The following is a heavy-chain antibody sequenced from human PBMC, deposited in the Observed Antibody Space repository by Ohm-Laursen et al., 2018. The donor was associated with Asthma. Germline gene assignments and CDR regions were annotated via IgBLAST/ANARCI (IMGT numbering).Heavy chain of an antibody. D-gene: IGHD3-22*01. Sequence: ASVKVSCKTSGYTFTGHYMNSVRQAPGQGLEWMGRIHPNSGGADYAQKFQGRVTMTRDTSTSTVYMELSSLRSEDTAVYYCARAVDSSGYYYYYGMDVWGQGTTVTVSS. CDR2: IHPNSGGA. CDR3: ARAVDSSGYYYYYGMDV. CDR1: GYTFTGHY. J-gene: IGHJ6*02. V-gene: IGHV1-2*06.